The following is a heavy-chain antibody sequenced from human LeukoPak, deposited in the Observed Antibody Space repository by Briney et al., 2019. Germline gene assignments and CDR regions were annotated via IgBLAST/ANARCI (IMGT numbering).Heavy chain of an antibody. CDR3: ARVTRMAVAGTKFDY. J-gene: IGHJ4*02. D-gene: IGHD6-19*01. Sequence: SETLSLTCAVYGGSFSGYYWSWIRQPPGKGLEWIGEINHSGSTNYNPSLKSRVTISVDTSKNQFSLKLSSVTAADTAVYYCARVTRMAVAGTKFDYWGQGTLVTVSS. CDR1: GGSFSGYY. CDR2: INHSGST. V-gene: IGHV4-34*01.